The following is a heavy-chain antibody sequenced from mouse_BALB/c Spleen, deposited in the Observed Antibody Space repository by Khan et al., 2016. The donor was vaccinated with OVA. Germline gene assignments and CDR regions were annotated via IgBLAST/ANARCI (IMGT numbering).Heavy chain of an antibody. CDR2: INPHIGET. CDR1: GYSFTGYF. D-gene: IGHD1-1*01. CDR3: ARIYGSDFDY. Sequence: EVQLQESGPELVKPGASVKISCKASGYSFTGYFMNWVMQSHGKSLEWIGRINPHIGETFYNQKFKGKATLTVDESSSTAHMELRSLASGDSAVYYCARIYGSDFDYWGQGTTLTVSS. V-gene: IGHV1-20*02. J-gene: IGHJ2*01.